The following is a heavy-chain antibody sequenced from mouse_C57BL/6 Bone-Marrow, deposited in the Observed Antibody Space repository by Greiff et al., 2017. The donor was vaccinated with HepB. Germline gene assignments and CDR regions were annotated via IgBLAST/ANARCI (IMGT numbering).Heavy chain of an antibody. CDR3: AQYDYYAMDY. Sequence: QVQLQQSGAELARPGASVKLSCKASGYTFTSYGISWVKQRTGQGLEWIGEIYPRSGNTYYNEKFKGKATLTADKSSSTAYMDLRSLTSTASAVYFCAQYDYYAMDYWGQGTSVTVSS. CDR1: GYTFTSYG. J-gene: IGHJ4*01. CDR2: IYPRSGNT. D-gene: IGHD2-10*02. V-gene: IGHV1-81*01.